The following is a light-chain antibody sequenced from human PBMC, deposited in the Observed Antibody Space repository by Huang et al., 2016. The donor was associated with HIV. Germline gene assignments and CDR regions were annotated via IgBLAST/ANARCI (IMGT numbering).Light chain of an antibody. Sequence: AIQMTQSPSSLSASLGHRSTITCRASQGIRNDLGLYQHTPGKAPNLLIYAASELQVGVQLRFRGSGSGTDFTLIITSLQPGDVGTYYCLQDFNYPRTFGQGTTVNI. CDR3: LQDFNYPRT. V-gene: IGKV1-6*01. J-gene: IGKJ1*01. CDR2: AAS. CDR1: QGIRND.